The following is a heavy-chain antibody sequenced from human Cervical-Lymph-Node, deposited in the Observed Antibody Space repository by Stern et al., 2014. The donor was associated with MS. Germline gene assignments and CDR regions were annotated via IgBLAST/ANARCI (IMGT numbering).Heavy chain of an antibody. D-gene: IGHD1-26*01. V-gene: IGHV1-18*01. CDR2: ISGDNGQT. J-gene: IGHJ4*02. Sequence: QVQLVQSGGEVKKPGASVKVSCKASGYSFTRFGITWVRQAPGQGLEWMGWISGDNGQTNYAQRLRGRVTMTTDTSTSTAYMEVRSLRSDDTAVYYCARDAGAAADYWGQGTLVTVSS. CDR1: GYSFTRFG. CDR3: ARDAGAAADY.